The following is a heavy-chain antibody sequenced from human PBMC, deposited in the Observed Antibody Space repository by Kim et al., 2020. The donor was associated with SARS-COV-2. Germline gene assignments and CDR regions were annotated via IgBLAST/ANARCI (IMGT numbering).Heavy chain of an antibody. D-gene: IGHD6-13*01. Sequence: ASVKVSCKASGYTFTGYYMHWVRQAPGQGLEWMGWINPNSGGTNYAQKFQGRVTMTRDTSISTAYMELSRLRSDDTAVYYCARRIAAAGNFDYWGQGTLVTVSS. CDR1: GYTFTGYY. CDR2: INPNSGGT. J-gene: IGHJ4*02. V-gene: IGHV1-2*02. CDR3: ARRIAAAGNFDY.